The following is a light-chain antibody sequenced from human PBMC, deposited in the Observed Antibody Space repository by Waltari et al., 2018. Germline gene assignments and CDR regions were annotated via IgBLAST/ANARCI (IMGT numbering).Light chain of an antibody. J-gene: IGKJ2*01. CDR1: QSVSSN. CDR2: GVS. CDR3: QQYNNWPPYT. Sequence: EIVLTQSPATLSLSPGERATLDCRASQSVSSNLAWYQQKPGQAPRLLIYGVSIRVTGIPARFSGSGSGTEFTLTISSLQSEDSAVYYCQQYNNWPPYTFGHGTKLEI. V-gene: IGKV3-15*01.